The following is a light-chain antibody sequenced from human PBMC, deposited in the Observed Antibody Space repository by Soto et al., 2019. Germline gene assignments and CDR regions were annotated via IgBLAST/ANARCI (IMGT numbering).Light chain of an antibody. CDR2: GAS. J-gene: IGKJ3*01. CDR1: RDIANY. Sequence: DIQMTQSPSSLSASVGDRVTITCRASRDIANYLAWYQQKPGKVPQLLICGASTLQSGVPSRFSGSGSGTDFTLTISSLQPEDLATYYCQKSNSSPFTFGPGTKVNIK. V-gene: IGKV1-27*01. CDR3: QKSNSSPFT.